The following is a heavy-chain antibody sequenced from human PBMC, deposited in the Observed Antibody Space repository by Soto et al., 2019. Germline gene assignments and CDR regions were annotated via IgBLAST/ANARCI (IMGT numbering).Heavy chain of an antibody. CDR2: IVVGSENT. J-gene: IGHJ6*02. CDR3: AASPYLRQNYYYGATDV. V-gene: IGHV1-58*01. CDR1: GFTFTNSA. D-gene: IGHD1-26*01. Sequence: QMQVVQSGPEVKKPGTSVRVSCKTSGFTFTNSAVEWVRQARGQRLECIGWIVVGSENTNYAQKFQDRVPITRDLSTHTIYMDFRSLKSEDTAVYYCAASPYLRQNYYYGATDVWGQGTTVTVSS.